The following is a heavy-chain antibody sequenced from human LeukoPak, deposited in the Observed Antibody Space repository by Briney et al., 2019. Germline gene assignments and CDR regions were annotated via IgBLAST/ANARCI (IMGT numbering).Heavy chain of an antibody. V-gene: IGHV3-30*03. CDR3: GTVYFGSGSYYLPLVDY. CDR2: ISSDGKSK. CDR1: FTFTVAVT. D-gene: IGHD3-10*01. J-gene: IGHJ4*02. Sequence: GGSLRLSSVPPLFTFTVAVTYSGSQAPGKGLEWVAVISSDGKSKFHADSVKGRFTISRDNSKNTLYLQMNSLRAAETDVYYCGTVYFGSGSYYLPLVDYWGQGTLVTVSS.